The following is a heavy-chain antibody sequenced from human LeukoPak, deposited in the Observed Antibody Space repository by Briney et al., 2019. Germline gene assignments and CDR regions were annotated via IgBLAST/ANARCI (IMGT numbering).Heavy chain of an antibody. D-gene: IGHD5-24*01. CDR3: AGWEMATIAGFDY. V-gene: IGHV4-59*08. Sequence: SETLSLTCTVSGXSISSHYGSWIRQPPGKGLEWIGYISHSGNTNYNPSLKSRVTISVDTSKNHFSLELSSVTAADTAVYYCAGWEMATIAGFDYWGQGTLVTVSS. J-gene: IGHJ4*02. CDR1: GXSISSHY. CDR2: ISHSGNT.